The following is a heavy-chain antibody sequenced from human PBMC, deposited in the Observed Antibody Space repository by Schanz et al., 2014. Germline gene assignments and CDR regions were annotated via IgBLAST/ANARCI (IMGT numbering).Heavy chain of an antibody. Sequence: QVQLVESGGGVVQPGRSLRLSCAASGFTFSSYGMHWVRQAPGKGLEWVAVIWYDGSNKYYADSVKGRFTISRDNSKNTLFLQMNSLRAEHTAVYFCARDNRYSLFDYWGHGALVAAST. CDR2: IWYDGSNK. V-gene: IGHV3-33*01. J-gene: IGHJ4*01. CDR1: GFTFSSYG. D-gene: IGHD3-16*02. CDR3: ARDNRYSLFDY.